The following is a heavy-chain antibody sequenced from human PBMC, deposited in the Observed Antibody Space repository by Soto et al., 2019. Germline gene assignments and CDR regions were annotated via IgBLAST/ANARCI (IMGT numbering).Heavy chain of an antibody. CDR3: ARGGRWSGVDY. CDR1: GGSFSGYY. CDR2: INHSGST. J-gene: IGHJ4*02. V-gene: IGHV4-34*01. D-gene: IGHD2-15*01. Sequence: QVQLQQWGAGLLKPSETLSLTCAVYGGSFSGYYWSWIRQPPGKGLEWIGEINHSGSTNYNPSLKSRVTISVDTSKNQFSLKLSSVTAADTAVYYWARGGRWSGVDYGGQGSLVTVSS.